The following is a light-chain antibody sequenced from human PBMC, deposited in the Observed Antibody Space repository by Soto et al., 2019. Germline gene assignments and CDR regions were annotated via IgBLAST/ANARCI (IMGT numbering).Light chain of an antibody. CDR2: DAS. J-gene: IGKJ1*01. CDR3: QQYNNWPPWT. V-gene: IGKV3-15*01. CDR1: QSVSSN. Sequence: EIVMTQSPATLSVSPGERATLSCRASQSVSSNLAWYQQEPGQAPRLLIYDASTRATGIPARFSGSGSGTEFTLIISSLQSEDFAVYYCQQYNNWPPWTFGQGTKVDIK.